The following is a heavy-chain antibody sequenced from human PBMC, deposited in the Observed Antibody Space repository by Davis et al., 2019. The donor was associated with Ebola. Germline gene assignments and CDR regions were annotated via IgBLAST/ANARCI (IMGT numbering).Heavy chain of an antibody. J-gene: IGHJ6*02. CDR2: ISYDGSDK. Sequence: GESLKISCEVSGFTFSHYGMHWVRQAPGKGLEWLSVISYDGSDKYYADSVKGRFTISRDNSKNTLYLQMNSLRAEDTAVYYCAKIQRGVWGQGTTVTVSS. V-gene: IGHV3-30*18. CDR3: AKIQRGV. D-gene: IGHD5-18*01. CDR1: GFTFSHYG.